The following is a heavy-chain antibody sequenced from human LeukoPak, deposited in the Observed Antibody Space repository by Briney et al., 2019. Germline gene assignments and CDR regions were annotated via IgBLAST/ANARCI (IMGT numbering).Heavy chain of an antibody. CDR3: ARDGGPGTGSYYGGYFQH. Sequence: TGGSLRLSCAASGFTVRTYYMNWVRQAPGKGLEWVALISYDGSNKYYADSVKGRFTISRDNSKNTLYLQMNSLRAEDTAVYYCARDGGPGTGSYYGGYFQHWGQGTLVTVSS. CDR1: GFTVRTYY. CDR2: ISYDGSNK. J-gene: IGHJ1*01. D-gene: IGHD3-10*01. V-gene: IGHV3-30-3*01.